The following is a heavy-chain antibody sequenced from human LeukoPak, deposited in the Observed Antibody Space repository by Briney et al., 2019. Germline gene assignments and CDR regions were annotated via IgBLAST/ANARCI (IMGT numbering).Heavy chain of an antibody. V-gene: IGHV3-30-3*01. D-gene: IGHD3-3*01. CDR3: ATAPLRFLEWPILM. J-gene: IGHJ4*02. CDR2: ISYDGSNK. CDR1: GFTFSSYA. Sequence: PGGSLRLSCAASGFTFSSYAMHWVRQAPGKGLEWVAVISYDGSNKYYADSVKGRFTISRDNSKNTLYLQMNSLRSEDTAVYYCATAPLRFLEWPILMWGQGTLVTVSS.